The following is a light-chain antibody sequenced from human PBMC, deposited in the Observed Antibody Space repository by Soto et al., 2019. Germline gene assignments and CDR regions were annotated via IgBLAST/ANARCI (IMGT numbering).Light chain of an antibody. CDR2: EVS. CDR1: SSDVGKYDY. V-gene: IGLV2-8*01. J-gene: IGLJ1*01. Sequence: QSALTQPPSASGSPGQSVTISCTGTSSDVGKYDYVSWFQHHPGKAPKLIIYEVSKRPSGVPDRFSGSKSGSTASLTVSGLQTEDEADYYCNSYVAGSNVFGTGTKV. CDR3: NSYVAGSNV.